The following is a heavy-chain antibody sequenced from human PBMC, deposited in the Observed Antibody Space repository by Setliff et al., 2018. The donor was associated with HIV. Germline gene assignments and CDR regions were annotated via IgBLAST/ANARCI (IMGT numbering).Heavy chain of an antibody. J-gene: IGHJ6*02. CDR3: ARDGSRTTGATGYYYGLDV. Sequence: PSETLSLTCVISGGSMGSHYWSWIRQSPGKGLEWIGNIHYTGGTNYNPSLESRLTISVDTSKNQFSLRLSSVTAADTAVYYCARDGSRTTGATGYYYGLDVWGQGTTVTVSS. V-gene: IGHV4-59*11. CDR1: GGSMGSHY. D-gene: IGHD1-1*01. CDR2: IHYTGGT.